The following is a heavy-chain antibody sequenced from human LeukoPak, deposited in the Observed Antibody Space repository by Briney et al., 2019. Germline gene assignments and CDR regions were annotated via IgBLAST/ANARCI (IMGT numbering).Heavy chain of an antibody. CDR1: GFSVSTDY. D-gene: IGHD7-27*01. Sequence: GGSLRLSCAASGFSVSTDYISWVRQAPGKGLEWASTLYSGGNTYYAGSVKGRFTISRDNSKNTVYLEMNSLRAEDAAIYYCARGWGSFENWGQGTQVAVSS. J-gene: IGHJ4*02. V-gene: IGHV3-53*01. CDR3: ARGWGSFEN. CDR2: LYSGGNT.